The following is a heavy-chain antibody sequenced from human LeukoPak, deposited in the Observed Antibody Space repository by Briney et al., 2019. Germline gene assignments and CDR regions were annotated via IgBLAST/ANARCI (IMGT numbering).Heavy chain of an antibody. CDR2: ITSGCST. Sequence: SGGSLRLSCAASGFSLSSYMVSWVRQAPGQGLEWVSTITSGCSTYYVDSVRGRVTISRDNSENTLYMQMNSLRAEDTAVYYCVKRPFYNGGSFLFEFWGERTLVTVSS. V-gene: IGHV3-23*01. CDR1: GFSLSSYM. CDR3: VKRPFYNGGSFLFEF. J-gene: IGHJ4*02. D-gene: IGHD2-8*01.